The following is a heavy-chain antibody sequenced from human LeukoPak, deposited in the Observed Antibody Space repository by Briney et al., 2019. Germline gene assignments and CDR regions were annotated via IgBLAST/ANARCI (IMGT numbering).Heavy chain of an antibody. V-gene: IGHV3-7*01. CDR2: IKQDGSEK. CDR3: ARRAKVYSSSRYYFDY. CDR1: AFTFSIYW. J-gene: IGHJ4*02. D-gene: IGHD6-13*01. Sequence: PGGSLRLSRAASAFTFSIYWMSWVRQAPGKGLEWVANIKQDGSEKYYVDSVEGRFSISRDNAKNSLYLQMNSLRAEDTAVYYCARRAKVYSSSRYYFDYWGQGTLVTVSS.